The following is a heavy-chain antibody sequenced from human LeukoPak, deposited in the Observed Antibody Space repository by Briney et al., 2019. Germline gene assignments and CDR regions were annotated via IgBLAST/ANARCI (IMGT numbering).Heavy chain of an antibody. V-gene: IGHV3-21*01. D-gene: IGHD1-26*01. CDR1: GFTFCSYS. J-gene: IGHJ6*02. CDR2: IISSNSYI. CDR3: ARDRVGSIYGMDV. Sequence: GGSLRLSCAASGFTFCSYSMNWVRQAPGEGVEWVSSIISSNSYIYYADSVTARFTISRDNAKISLYLQMNSLRAEDTAVYYCARDRVGSIYGMDVWGQGTTVTVSS.